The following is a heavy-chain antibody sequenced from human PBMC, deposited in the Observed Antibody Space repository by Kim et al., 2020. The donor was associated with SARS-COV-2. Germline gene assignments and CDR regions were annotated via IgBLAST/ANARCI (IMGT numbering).Heavy chain of an antibody. D-gene: IGHD3-16*01. CDR1: GGSVNSGSYY. Sequence: SETLSLTCTVSGGSVNSGSYYWSWIRQPPGKGLEWIGYIYYSGSTNYNPSLKSRVTISVDTSKNQFSLKLSSITAADTAVYYCARDLRGMENWLDPWGQGTLVTVSS. V-gene: IGHV4-61*01. CDR3: ARDLRGMENWLDP. CDR2: IYYSGST. J-gene: IGHJ5*02.